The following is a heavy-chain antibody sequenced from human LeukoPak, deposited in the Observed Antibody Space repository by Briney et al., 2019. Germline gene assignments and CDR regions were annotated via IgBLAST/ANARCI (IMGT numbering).Heavy chain of an antibody. V-gene: IGHV4-34*01. J-gene: IGHJ6*03. D-gene: IGHD5-12*01. CDR3: ARQTRGYSGYEPYYYYYMDV. Sequence: SETLSLTCAVYGESFSAYYWSWIRQPPGKGLEWIGEINHRGSTNYNPSLKSRVTISVDTSKNQFSLKLSSVTAADTAVYYCARQTRGYSGYEPYYYYYMDVWGKGTTVTVSS. CDR1: GESFSAYY. CDR2: INHRGST.